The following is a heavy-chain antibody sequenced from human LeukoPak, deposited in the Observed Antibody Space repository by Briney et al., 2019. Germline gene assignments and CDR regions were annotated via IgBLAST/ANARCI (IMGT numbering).Heavy chain of an antibody. V-gene: IGHV1-2*02. CDR3: ARVVGIAAAGSNFDY. J-gene: IGHJ4*02. CDR2: INPNSGGT. D-gene: IGHD6-13*01. CDR1: GYTFTGYY. Sequence: ASVKVSCKASGYTFTGYYMHWVRQAPGQGLEWMGWINPNSGGTNYAQKFQGRVTMTRDTSISTAYMELSRLRSDDTAVYYCARVVGIAAAGSNFDYWGQGTLVTVSS.